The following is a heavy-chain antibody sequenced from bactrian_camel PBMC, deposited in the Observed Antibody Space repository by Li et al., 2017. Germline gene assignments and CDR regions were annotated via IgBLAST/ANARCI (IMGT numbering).Heavy chain of an antibody. Sequence: QLVESGGGLVQPGGSLRLSCAASGFTVSAYAMSWVRQAPGKGLEWVSVSAGGTTYYADSVKGRFTISRDKAKNILYLQMNDLKSEDTALYYCTKATRYGGGYFLNIWGQGTQVTVS. V-gene: IGHV3S31*01. J-gene: IGHJ4*01. D-gene: IGHD2*01. CDR3: TKATRYGGGYFLNI. CDR1: GFTVSAYA. CDR2: VSAGGTT.